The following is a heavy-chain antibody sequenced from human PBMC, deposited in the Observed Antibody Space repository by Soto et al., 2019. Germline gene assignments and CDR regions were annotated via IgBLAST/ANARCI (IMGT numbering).Heavy chain of an antibody. Sequence: NTKATLTKNCSFSWFSVTTKKKGVGWVRHPPGKALEWLAVVYWDDDNRYRPSLKSRVTFTRDISKDQVVFTMANMDPADTATYYCAHKVTADLNARVFDYWGQGTPVTVSS. CDR3: AHKVTADLNARVFDY. CDR2: VYWDDDN. J-gene: IGHJ4*02. V-gene: IGHV2-5*02. CDR1: WFSVTTKKKG.